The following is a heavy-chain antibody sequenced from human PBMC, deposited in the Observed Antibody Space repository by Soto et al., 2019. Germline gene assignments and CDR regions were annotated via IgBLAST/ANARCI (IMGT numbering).Heavy chain of an antibody. J-gene: IGHJ6*02. CDR1: GGTFSSYA. V-gene: IGHV1-69*12. Sequence: QVQLVQSGAEVKKPGSSVKVSCKASGGTFSSYAISWVRQAPGQGLEWMGGIIPIFGTANYAQKFQGRVTITADESTSTADMELSSLRSEDTAVYYCARDLRGGSTYYYGMDVWGQGTTVTVSS. D-gene: IGHD4-17*01. CDR3: ARDLRGGSTYYYGMDV. CDR2: IIPIFGTA.